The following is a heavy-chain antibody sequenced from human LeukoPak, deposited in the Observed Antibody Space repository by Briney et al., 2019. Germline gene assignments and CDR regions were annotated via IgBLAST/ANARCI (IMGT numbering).Heavy chain of an antibody. Sequence: SETLSLTCSVYGGSFSGYYWTWIRQPPGKGLEWIGEINHSGRTNYNPSLKSQVTISVDTSKNQFSLKLNSVTAADTAVYYCARGPPAKYDILTGYYNFHYWGQGTLVTVSS. V-gene: IGHV4-34*01. CDR2: INHSGRT. D-gene: IGHD3-9*01. J-gene: IGHJ4*02. CDR3: ARGPPAKYDILTGYYNFHY. CDR1: GGSFSGYY.